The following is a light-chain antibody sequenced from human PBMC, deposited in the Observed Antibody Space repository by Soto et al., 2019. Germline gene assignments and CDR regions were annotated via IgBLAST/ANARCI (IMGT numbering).Light chain of an antibody. CDR2: AAS. J-gene: IGKJ5*01. CDR1: QTVSKNY. Sequence: EIVLTKSPVTLALSPGEGATLSCRASQTVSKNYLAWYQQKAGQAPRLVIYAASTRATGIPDRFSGSGSGTDFTLTISRLEPEDFAVFYCQQYAVSPITFGQGTRLEIK. CDR3: QQYAVSPIT. V-gene: IGKV3-20*01.